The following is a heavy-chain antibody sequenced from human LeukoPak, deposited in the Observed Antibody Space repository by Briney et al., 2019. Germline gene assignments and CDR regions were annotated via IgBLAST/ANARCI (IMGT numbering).Heavy chain of an antibody. D-gene: IGHD3-3*01. CDR2: IYTSGST. CDR1: GGSISSYY. Sequence: SETLSLTCTVSGGSISSYYWSWIRQPAGKGLEWIGRIYTSGSTNYNPSLTSRVTMSVDTSKNQFSLKLSSVTAADTAVYYCAREISDFWSGSRFDPWGQGTLVTVSS. J-gene: IGHJ5*02. CDR3: AREISDFWSGSRFDP. V-gene: IGHV4-4*07.